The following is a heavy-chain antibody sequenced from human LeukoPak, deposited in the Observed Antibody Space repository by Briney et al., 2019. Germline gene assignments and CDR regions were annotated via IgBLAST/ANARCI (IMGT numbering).Heavy chain of an antibody. Sequence: GASLNVSCKASGYTFTDYYIHWMRQAPGQGLEWMGGINPKRGVTTYAQKFQGRVTMTRDTSITTAYMELTRLRSDDTTIYYCARERNYGDYGNAFDVWGQGTKVTVSS. CDR2: INPKRGVT. CDR1: GYTFTDYY. J-gene: IGHJ3*01. V-gene: IGHV1-2*02. CDR3: ARERNYGDYGNAFDV. D-gene: IGHD4-17*01.